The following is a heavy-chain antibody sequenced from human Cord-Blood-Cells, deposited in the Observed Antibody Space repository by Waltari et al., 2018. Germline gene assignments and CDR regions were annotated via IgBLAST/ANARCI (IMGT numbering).Heavy chain of an antibody. Sequence: EVQLVQSGAEVKKPGESLKISCKGSGYSFTSYWIGWVRQMPGKGLEWMGIIYSGDSDTRYSPSFQGQVTISAHKSISTAYLQWSSLKASDTAMYYCARHRYYYDSSGYCDYWVQVTLVTVSS. V-gene: IGHV5-51*01. CDR1: GYSFTSYW. J-gene: IGHJ4*02. D-gene: IGHD3-22*01. CDR3: ARHRYYYDSSGYCDY. CDR2: IYSGDSDT.